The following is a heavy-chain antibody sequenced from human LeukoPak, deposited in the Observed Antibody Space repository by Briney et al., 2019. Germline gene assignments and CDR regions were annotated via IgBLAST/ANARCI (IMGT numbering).Heavy chain of an antibody. D-gene: IGHD3-10*01. Sequence: GGSLRLSCAASGFTFSSYAMPWVRQAPGKGLEWVAVISYDGSNKYYADSVKGRFTISRDNSKNTLYLQMNSLRAKDTAVYYVVVGGYYFDYWGQGTLVTVSS. CDR2: ISYDGSNK. CDR1: GFTFSSYA. J-gene: IGHJ4*02. CDR3: VVGGYYFDY. V-gene: IGHV3-30-3*01.